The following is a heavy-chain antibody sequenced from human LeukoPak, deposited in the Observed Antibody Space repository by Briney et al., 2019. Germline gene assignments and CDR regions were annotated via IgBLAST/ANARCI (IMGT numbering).Heavy chain of an antibody. Sequence: SVKVSCKASGGTFNNHAISWVRQAPGQGLEWMGGIMPIFGSANYAQKFQGRVTMTTDTSTSTAYMELRSLRSDDTAVYYCASKGYYDSSGYPHDAFDIWGQGTMVTVSS. J-gene: IGHJ3*02. CDR1: GGTFNNHA. CDR2: IMPIFGSA. V-gene: IGHV1-69*05. D-gene: IGHD3-22*01. CDR3: ASKGYYDSSGYPHDAFDI.